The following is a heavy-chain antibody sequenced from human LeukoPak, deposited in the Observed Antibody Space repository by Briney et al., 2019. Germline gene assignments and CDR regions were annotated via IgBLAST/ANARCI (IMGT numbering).Heavy chain of an antibody. CDR1: GYTFTSYD. Sequence: ASVKVSCKASGYTFTSYDINWVRQAPGQGLEWMGRIIPILGIANYAQKFQGRVTITADKSTSTAYMELSSLRSEDTAVYYCAEDHHDIGSEKTLWGQGTLVTVSS. CDR2: IIPILGIA. J-gene: IGHJ4*02. CDR3: AEDHHDIGSEKTL. D-gene: IGHD1-14*01. V-gene: IGHV1-69*04.